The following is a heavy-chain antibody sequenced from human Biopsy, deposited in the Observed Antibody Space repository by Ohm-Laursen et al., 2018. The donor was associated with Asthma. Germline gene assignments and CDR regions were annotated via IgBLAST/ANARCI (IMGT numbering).Heavy chain of an antibody. V-gene: IGHV4-34*01. CDR3: ARAAITGIRRWFDP. D-gene: IGHD1-20*01. J-gene: IGHJ5*02. Sequence: TLSLTSPGYGGSITGHYWNWNRQRKGQEREWVGEIDQSGYTNYNPSLNSRVTISAETSKKQFHLNLSTVTAADTAVYFCARAAITGIRRWFDPWGQGTQVTVSS. CDR2: IDQSGYT. CDR1: GGSITGHY.